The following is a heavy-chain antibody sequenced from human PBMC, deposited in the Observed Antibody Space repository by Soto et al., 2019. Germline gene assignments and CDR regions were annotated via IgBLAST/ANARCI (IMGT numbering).Heavy chain of an antibody. J-gene: IGHJ4*02. CDR2: IYPGDSDT. CDR3: ARHDTTDYESGAHFYGDY. Sequence: PGESLKISCEGSGYSFRNYWIGWLRQLRGAGLEWVWIIYPGDSDTIYNPSLHGHAIISADKTINTAYLQCNSLKASDTAIYYCARHDTTDYESGAHFYGDYWGQGTQVTVSS. CDR1: GYSFRNYW. D-gene: IGHD3-22*01. V-gene: IGHV5-51*01.